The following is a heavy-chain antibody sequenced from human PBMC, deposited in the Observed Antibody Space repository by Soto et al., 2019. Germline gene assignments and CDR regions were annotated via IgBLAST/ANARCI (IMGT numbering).Heavy chain of an antibody. CDR3: ARDNWRSAYCGGDCPYYFVY. CDR2: IWYDGSNK. Sequence: PGGSLRLSCAASGFTFSSYGMHWVRQAPGKGLEWVAVIWYDGSNKYYADSVKGRFTISRDNSKNTLYLQMNSLRAEDTAVYYCARDNWRSAYCGGDCPYYFVYRGQGILVTVSS. D-gene: IGHD2-21*01. CDR1: GFTFSSYG. V-gene: IGHV3-33*01. J-gene: IGHJ4*02.